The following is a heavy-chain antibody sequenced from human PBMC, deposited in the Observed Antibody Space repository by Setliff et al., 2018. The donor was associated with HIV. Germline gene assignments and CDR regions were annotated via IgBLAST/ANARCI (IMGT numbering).Heavy chain of an antibody. Sequence: SETLSLTCTVSGGSVSSSSYYWGWIRQPTGKGLEWIGTIYYSGDTQYNPSFKTRVIVSVDTSKNQFSLRLISVTAADTAVYYCARMEATRPPRGLDYWGPGTLVTVSS. V-gene: IGHV4-39*01. CDR3: ARMEATRPPRGLDY. CDR1: GGSVSSSSYY. CDR2: IYYSGDT. D-gene: IGHD6-6*01. J-gene: IGHJ4*02.